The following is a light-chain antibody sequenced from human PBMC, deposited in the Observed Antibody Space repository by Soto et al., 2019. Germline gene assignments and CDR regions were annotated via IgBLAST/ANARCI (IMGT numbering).Light chain of an antibody. Sequence: EIVLTQSPATLSLSPGERATLSCRASQSVSSFLAWYQQKPGQPPRLLIYDASNRATDIPARFSGSGSGTDFSLTISSLEPEDVAVYSCQQRSHWPPYTFGQGTKLEIK. CDR2: DAS. V-gene: IGKV3-11*01. CDR3: QQRSHWPPYT. J-gene: IGKJ2*01. CDR1: QSVSSF.